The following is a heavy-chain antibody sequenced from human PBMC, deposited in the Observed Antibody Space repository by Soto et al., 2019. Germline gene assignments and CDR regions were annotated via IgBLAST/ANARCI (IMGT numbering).Heavy chain of an antibody. D-gene: IGHD2-8*01. CDR1: GGSVISGTYY. CDR2: IYSSGSA. V-gene: IGHV4-61*01. CDR3: ARDSLVSPHYYGMDV. Sequence: QVHLQESGPGLVKPSETLSLTCIVSGGSVISGTYYWSWIRQPPGKGLEWIAYIYSSGSATYNPSLQSRVTISVDTSKNQFSLRLTSVTAADTAVYYCARDSLVSPHYYGMDVWGQGTTVIVSS. J-gene: IGHJ6*02.